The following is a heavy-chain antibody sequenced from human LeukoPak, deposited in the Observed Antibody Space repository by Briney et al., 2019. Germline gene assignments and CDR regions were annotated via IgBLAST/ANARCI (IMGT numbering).Heavy chain of an antibody. D-gene: IGHD6-19*01. CDR2: IWYDGSNK. V-gene: IGHV3-33*01. Sequence: GGSLRLSCAASGFTFSSYGMHWVRQAPGKGLEWVAVIWYDGSNKYYADSVKGRFTISRDNSKNTLYLQMNSLRAEDTAVYCCARDQAVAGYVDYWGQGTLVTVSS. J-gene: IGHJ4*02. CDR3: ARDQAVAGYVDY. CDR1: GFTFSSYG.